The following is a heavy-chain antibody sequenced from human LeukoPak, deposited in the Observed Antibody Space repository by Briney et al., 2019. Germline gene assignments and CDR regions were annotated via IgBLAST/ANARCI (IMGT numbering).Heavy chain of an antibody. CDR3: DFSSSWYEDAFDI. Sequence: ASVKVSCKASGYTFTSYAMHWVRQAPGQRLEWMGWINAGNGNTKYSQKFQGRVTITADKSTSTAYMELSSLRSEDTAVYYCDFSSSWYEDAFDIWGQGTMVTVSS. CDR1: GYTFTSYA. V-gene: IGHV1-3*01. D-gene: IGHD6-13*01. CDR2: INAGNGNT. J-gene: IGHJ3*02.